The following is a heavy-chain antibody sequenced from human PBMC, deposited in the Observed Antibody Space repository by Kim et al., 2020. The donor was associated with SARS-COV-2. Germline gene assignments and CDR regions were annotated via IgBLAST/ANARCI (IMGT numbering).Heavy chain of an antibody. Sequence: SETLSLTCTVSGGSISSSSYYWGWIRQPPGKGLEWIGSIYYSGSTYYNPSLKSRVTISVDTSKNQFSLKLSSVTAADTAVYYCARHAVVLRYFDWLSQPVDYWGQGTLVTVSS. D-gene: IGHD3-9*01. CDR1: GGSISSSSYY. V-gene: IGHV4-39*01. J-gene: IGHJ4*02. CDR3: ARHAVVLRYFDWLSQPVDY. CDR2: IYYSGST.